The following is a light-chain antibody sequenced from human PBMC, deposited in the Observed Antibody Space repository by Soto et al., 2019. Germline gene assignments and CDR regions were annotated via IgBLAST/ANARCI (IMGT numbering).Light chain of an antibody. CDR1: QSVTNNC. V-gene: IGKV3-20*01. CDR3: QQYGSTPLT. J-gene: IGKJ2*01. Sequence: IVLTQSPGTLSLSPGVRVTLACRASQSVTNNCLAWYQHKPGHVPRLLIFGASSGGTGIPDRFSGSGSRTDFTLTISRLEPEDCAVYYSQQYGSTPLTFGQGTKLEIK. CDR2: GAS.